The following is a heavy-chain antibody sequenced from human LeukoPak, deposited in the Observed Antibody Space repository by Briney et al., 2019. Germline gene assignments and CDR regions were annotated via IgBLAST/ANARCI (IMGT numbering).Heavy chain of an antibody. V-gene: IGHV3-21*06. Sequence: PGGSLRHSCAASGFTFSTYEMNWVRQAPGKGLEWVSSIGTDGYSYSAVSVKGRFTVSRDNAKSTLYLQMDSLTVEDTALYYGARGTIGGNPASAYWGQGTLVTVSS. D-gene: IGHD4-23*01. J-gene: IGHJ4*02. CDR2: IGTDGYS. CDR1: GFTFSTYE. CDR3: ARGTIGGNPASAY.